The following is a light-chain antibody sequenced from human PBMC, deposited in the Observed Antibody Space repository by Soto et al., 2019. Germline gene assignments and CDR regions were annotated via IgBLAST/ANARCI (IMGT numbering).Light chain of an antibody. CDR2: GAS. V-gene: IGKV3-20*01. J-gene: IGKJ1*01. CDR1: QSVSSSS. Sequence: EIVLTQSPGTLSLSPGERATLSCRASQSVSSSSLAWYQHQPGQAPRLLVYGASSRATGIPDRFSGSGSGTDFTLTISRLEPEDFALYYCQQYGSSHLTFGQGTKVDIK. CDR3: QQYGSSHLT.